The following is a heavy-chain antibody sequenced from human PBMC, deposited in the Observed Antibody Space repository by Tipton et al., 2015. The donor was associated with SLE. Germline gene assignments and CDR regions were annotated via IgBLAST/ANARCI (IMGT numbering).Heavy chain of an antibody. CDR3: ARGYGSGSYDYYYSMDV. Sequence: TLSLTCAVSGGSISSGGYSWSWIRQPPGKGLEWIGYIYHSGSTYYNPSLKSRVTISVDRSKNQFSLKVSSVTAADTAVYYCARGYGSGSYDYYYSMDVWGQGTTVTVSS. V-gene: IGHV4-30-2*01. J-gene: IGHJ6*02. D-gene: IGHD3-10*01. CDR1: GGSISSGGYS. CDR2: IYHSGST.